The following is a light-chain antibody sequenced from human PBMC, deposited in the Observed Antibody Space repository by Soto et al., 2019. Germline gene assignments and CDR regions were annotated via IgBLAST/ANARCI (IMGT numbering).Light chain of an antibody. CDR1: SSDVGSYNY. CDR2: EVR. V-gene: IGLV2-14*01. Sequence: QSVLTQPASVSGSPGQSITISCTGTSSDVGSYNYVSWYQQHPGKAPKLMIYEVRNRPSGVSSRFSGSKSGNTASLTISGLQAEDEADYYCSSYTSSGTLFGTGTKVTVL. J-gene: IGLJ1*01. CDR3: SSYTSSGTL.